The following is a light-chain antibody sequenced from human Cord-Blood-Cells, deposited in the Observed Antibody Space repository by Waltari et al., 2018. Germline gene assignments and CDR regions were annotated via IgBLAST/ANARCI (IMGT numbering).Light chain of an antibody. Sequence: QSALPQPPSVPGSPGKSTPLPCTGSSLDVGGSNTLPWYQQHPGKAPKLMIYDVSNRPSGVSNRFSGSKSGNTASLTISGLQAEDEADYYCSSYTSSSTLVFGGGTKLTVL. CDR3: SSYTSSSTLV. CDR2: DVS. J-gene: IGLJ3*02. CDR1: SLDVGGSNT. V-gene: IGLV2-14*03.